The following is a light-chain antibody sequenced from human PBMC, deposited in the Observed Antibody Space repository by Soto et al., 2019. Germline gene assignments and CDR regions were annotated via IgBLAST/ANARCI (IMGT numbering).Light chain of an antibody. V-gene: IGLV2-14*03. CDR3: NSYTTSSTLV. J-gene: IGLJ1*01. CDR2: EVT. Sequence: QSALTQPASVSGSPGQSITISCTGTSSDVGGYNFVSWYQQHPGKAPKLMIYEVTSRPLGVSNRFSGSKSGNTASLTISGLQAEDEADYYCNSYTTSSTLVFGTGTKLTVL. CDR1: SSDVGGYNF.